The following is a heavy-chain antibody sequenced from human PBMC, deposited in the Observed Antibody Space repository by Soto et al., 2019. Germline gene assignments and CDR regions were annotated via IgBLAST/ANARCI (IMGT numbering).Heavy chain of an antibody. V-gene: IGHV4-30-2*01. CDR3: ARGVGYRGGWCPYYFDY. CDR2: IYHSGSF. Sequence: SETLSLTCAVSGGSINSAGYSWNWIRQPPGEGLEWIGYIYHSGSFLYIPSLKSRVTISLDRSKNQFSLRLISVTAADMAVFYCARGVGYRGGWCPYYFDYWGQGALVTVSS. D-gene: IGHD1-26*01. CDR1: GGSINSAGYS. J-gene: IGHJ4*02.